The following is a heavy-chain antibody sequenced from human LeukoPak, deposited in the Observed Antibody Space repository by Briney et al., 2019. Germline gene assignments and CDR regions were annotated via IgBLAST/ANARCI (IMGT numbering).Heavy chain of an antibody. D-gene: IGHD3-3*01. V-gene: IGHV3-23*01. CDR3: AKDSGFWRGSEH. J-gene: IGHJ1*01. CDR2: ISESGGST. Sequence: GGSLRLSCAASGFTFSNRAMTWVRQAPAKGLEWVSGISESGGSTYYADSVKGRFTISRDKSKNTLYLQMNSLRAEDTAVYYCAKDSGFWRGSEHWGQGTLVTVSS. CDR1: GFTFSNRA.